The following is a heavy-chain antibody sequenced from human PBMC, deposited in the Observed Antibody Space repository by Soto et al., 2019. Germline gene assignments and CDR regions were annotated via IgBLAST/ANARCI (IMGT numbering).Heavy chain of an antibody. V-gene: IGHV1-3*01. CDR2: INADNGNT. J-gene: IGHJ6*03. CDR1: GYTFTTYA. D-gene: IGHD6-13*01. CDR3: ASFGCSSRPYYCMDF. Sequence: GASVKVSCKASGYTFTTYAIHWVRQAPGQSPEWMGWINADNGNTTYSQKFQGRVTITRDTSASTAYMALSSLRSEDTAVYYCASFGCSSRPYYCMDFCGKGTTVTVSS.